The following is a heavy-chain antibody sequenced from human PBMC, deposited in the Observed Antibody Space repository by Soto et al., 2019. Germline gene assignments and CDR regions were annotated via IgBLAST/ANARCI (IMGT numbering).Heavy chain of an antibody. J-gene: IGHJ4*02. D-gene: IGHD2-8*01. CDR3: ARDRGYSTHGVCYTLDY. CDR2: LYYDAGNK. CDR1: GFAFRSYS. Sequence: GGSLRLSCEASGFAFRSYSMHWVRQAPGKGLEWVAILYYDAGNKFYAESVRGRFSISRDTSNNILFLEMRNLRVEDTAVYYCARDRGYSTHGVCYTLDYWGQGTLVTVSS. V-gene: IGHV3-33*01.